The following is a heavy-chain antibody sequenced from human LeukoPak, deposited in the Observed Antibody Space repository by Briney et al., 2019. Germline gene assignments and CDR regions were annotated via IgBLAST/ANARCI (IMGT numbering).Heavy chain of an antibody. CDR2: ISYDGSNK. J-gene: IGHJ4*02. D-gene: IGHD5-18*01. Sequence: PGRSLRLSCAASGFTFSSYAMHWVRQAPGKGLEWVAVISYDGSNKYYADSVKGRFTISRDNSKNTLYLQMNSLRAEDTAVYYCARGPYEIRGYSYGSHFDYWGQGTLVTVSS. V-gene: IGHV3-30-3*01. CDR1: GFTFSSYA. CDR3: ARGPYEIRGYSYGSHFDY.